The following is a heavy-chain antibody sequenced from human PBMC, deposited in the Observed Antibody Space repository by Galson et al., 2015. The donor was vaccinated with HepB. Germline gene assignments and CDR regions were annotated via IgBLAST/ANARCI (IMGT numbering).Heavy chain of an antibody. CDR3: ARDYCSGGSCLPYYFDY. CDR1: GDSVSSNSAA. J-gene: IGHJ4*02. V-gene: IGHV6-1*01. Sequence: CAISGDSVSSNSAAWNWIRQSPSRGLEWLGRTYYRSKWYNDYAVSVKSRITINPDTSKNQFSLQLNSVTPEDTAVYYCARDYCSGGSCLPYYFDYWGQGTLVTVSS. D-gene: IGHD2-15*01. CDR2: TYYRSKWYN.